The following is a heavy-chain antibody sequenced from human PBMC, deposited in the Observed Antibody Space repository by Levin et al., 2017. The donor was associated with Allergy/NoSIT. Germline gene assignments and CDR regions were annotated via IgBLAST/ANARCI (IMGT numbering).Heavy chain of an antibody. CDR1: GGSFSGYY. CDR2: INHSRST. Sequence: SCAVYGGSFSGYYWSWIRQPPGKGLEWIGEINHSRSTNYNPSLKSRVTISVDTSKNQFSLKLSSVTAADTAVYYCARGGERWLQWYYFDYWGQGTLVTVSS. V-gene: IGHV4-34*01. J-gene: IGHJ4*02. CDR3: ARGGERWLQWYYFDY. D-gene: IGHD5-24*01.